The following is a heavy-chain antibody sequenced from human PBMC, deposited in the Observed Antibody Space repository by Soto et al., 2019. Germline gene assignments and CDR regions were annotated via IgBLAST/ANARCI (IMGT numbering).Heavy chain of an antibody. D-gene: IGHD3-10*01. CDR1: GFTFSNYW. CDR3: ARDPGFGALDY. Sequence: GGSLRLSCAASGFTFSNYWMTWVRQAPGKGLEWVANINQDGSVKTYLDSMKGRLTISRDNAQDSLYLQMDSLRAEDTAVYYCARDPGFGALDYWGQGTLVTVSA. CDR2: INQDGSVK. J-gene: IGHJ4*02. V-gene: IGHV3-7*01.